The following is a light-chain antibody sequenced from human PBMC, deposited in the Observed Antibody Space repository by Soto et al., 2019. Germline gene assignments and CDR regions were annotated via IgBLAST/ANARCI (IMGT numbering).Light chain of an antibody. V-gene: IGKV1-5*01. Sequence: DILLIQSPATLSASVGDRITITCRASENIFKFLAWYQQRSGSAPNLLIYAASDLEKGVPSRFSGSGSGTESTLTIDNLQPNDSATYFCQHYHSQSITFGGGTQVDVK. J-gene: IGKJ4*01. CDR3: QHYHSQSIT. CDR1: ENIFKF. CDR2: AAS.